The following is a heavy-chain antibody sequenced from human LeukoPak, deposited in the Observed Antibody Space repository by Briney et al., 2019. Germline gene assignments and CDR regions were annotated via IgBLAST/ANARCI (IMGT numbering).Heavy chain of an antibody. CDR3: ARDALSTLDY. J-gene: IGHJ4*02. V-gene: IGHV3-15*01. CDR1: GFTFSNAW. CDR2: IKSKTDGGTT. Sequence: GGSLRLSCAASGFTFSNAWMSWVRQAPGKGLEWVGRIKSKTDGGTTDYAAPVKGRFTISRDDSKNTLYLQMNSLRAEDTAVYYCARDALSTLDYWGQGTLVTVSS.